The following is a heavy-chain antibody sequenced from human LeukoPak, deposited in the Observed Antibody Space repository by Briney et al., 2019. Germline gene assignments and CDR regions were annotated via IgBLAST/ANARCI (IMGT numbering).Heavy chain of an antibody. D-gene: IGHD3-3*01. Sequence: ASLRLSCKAAGYTLTASYMHRVPQSPGQGLKWMGWINPTITGTNYAQKSHGRVTMTRDTTLSTTYMELSRLRSHHRAVYYCARYLDSSLDYWGQGTLVSVSS. CDR1: GYTLTASY. CDR2: INPTITGT. J-gene: IGHJ4*02. CDR3: ARYLDSSLDY. V-gene: IGHV1-2*02.